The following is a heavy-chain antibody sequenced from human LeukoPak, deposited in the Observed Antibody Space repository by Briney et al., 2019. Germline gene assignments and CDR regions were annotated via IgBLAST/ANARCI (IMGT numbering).Heavy chain of an antibody. D-gene: IGHD3-22*01. Sequence: SQTLSLTCTVSGGSISSGGYYWSWIRQHPGKGLEWIGYIYYSGSTYYNPSLKSRVTISVDTSKNQFSLKLSSVTAADTAVYYCARGVRDSSGYYSTPLRYYFDYWGQGTLVTVSS. J-gene: IGHJ4*02. CDR3: ARGVRDSSGYYSTPLRYYFDY. CDR1: GGSISSGGYY. V-gene: IGHV4-31*03. CDR2: IYYSGST.